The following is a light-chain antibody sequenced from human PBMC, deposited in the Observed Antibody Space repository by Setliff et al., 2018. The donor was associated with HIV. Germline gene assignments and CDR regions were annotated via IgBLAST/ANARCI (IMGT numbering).Light chain of an antibody. J-gene: IGLJ1*01. Sequence: QSVLTQPPSASGAPGQRVTISCSGSSSNVGDNAVSWYQQLPGTAPKLLIYSTYLRPSGVPARFSGSKSGTSASLAISGLQSEDEADYYCASWDDSLNGYVFGTGTKVTVL. V-gene: IGLV1-44*01. CDR3: ASWDDSLNGYV. CDR1: SSNVGDNA. CDR2: STY.